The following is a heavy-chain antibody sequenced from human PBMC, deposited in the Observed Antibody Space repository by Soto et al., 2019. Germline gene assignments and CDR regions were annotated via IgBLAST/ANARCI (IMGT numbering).Heavy chain of an antibody. J-gene: IGHJ6*02. D-gene: IGHD3-22*01. CDR3: ARPDEGGYSSNHHYYYALGV. CDR1: GGTFRSYS. V-gene: IGHV1-69*01. Sequence: QVQLVQSGAEVKKPGSSVKVSCKASGGTFRSYSISWVRQAPGQGLEWMGGIIPIFDITNYAQKFQGRVTITADESTSTAYMELSSLGSDATAGYYCARPDEGGYSSNHHYYYALGVWGQGTTVSV. CDR2: IIPIFDIT.